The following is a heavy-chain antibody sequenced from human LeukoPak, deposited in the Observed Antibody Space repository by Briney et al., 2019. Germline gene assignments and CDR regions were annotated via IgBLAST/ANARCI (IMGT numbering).Heavy chain of an antibody. CDR3: ARRGSSCCDFDY. J-gene: IGHJ4*02. Sequence: SETLSLTCAVYGGSFSGYYWSWIRQPPWKGLEWIGEINHSGSTNYNPSLKSRVTISVDTSKNQFSLKLSSVTATDTAVYYCARRGSSCCDFDYWGQGTLVTVSS. V-gene: IGHV4-34*01. CDR2: INHSGST. CDR1: GGSFSGYY. D-gene: IGHD6-13*01.